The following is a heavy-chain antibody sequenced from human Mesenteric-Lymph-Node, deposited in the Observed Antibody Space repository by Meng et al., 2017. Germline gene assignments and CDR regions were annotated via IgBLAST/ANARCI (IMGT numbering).Heavy chain of an antibody. J-gene: IGHJ4*02. CDR3: ARDTPGLLFDY. Sequence: QVQLVESGGGVVQPGRSLRLSCVASGLSFNTHAMHWVRQAPGKGPEWVAVISYDGTNKYYADSVMGRFTISRDNAKNSLYLQMNSLRAEDTAVYYCARDTPGLLFDYWGQGTLVTVSS. CDR2: ISYDGTNK. D-gene: IGHD5-18*01. V-gene: IGHV3-30-3*01. CDR1: GLSFNTHA.